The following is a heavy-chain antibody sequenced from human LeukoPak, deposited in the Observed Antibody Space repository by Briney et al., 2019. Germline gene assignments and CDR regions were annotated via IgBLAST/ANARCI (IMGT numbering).Heavy chain of an antibody. J-gene: IGHJ5*02. CDR3: ARERIPTTGTGWFDP. CDR1: GFIFSSHA. CDR2: ISDDGKKK. D-gene: IGHD6-13*01. Sequence: PGRSLRLSCAASGFIFSSHAMHWVRQAPGKGLEWVAVISDDGKKKYYADSVKGRFTISRDNSKNTLYLQLNSLRTEDTAVYHCARERIPTTGTGWFDPRGQGTLVTVSS. V-gene: IGHV3-30*04.